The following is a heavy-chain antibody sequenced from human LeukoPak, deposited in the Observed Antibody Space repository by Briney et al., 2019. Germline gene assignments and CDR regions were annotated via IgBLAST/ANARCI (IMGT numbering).Heavy chain of an antibody. Sequence: SVKVSCKASGGTFSSYAISWVRQAPGQGLEWMGRIIPIFGIANYAQKFQGRVTITADESTSTAYMELSSLRSEDTAVYYCARSNSNPGNYYYGMDVWGQGTTVTVSS. CDR1: GGTFSSYA. CDR3: ARSNSNPGNYYYGMDV. D-gene: IGHD4-11*01. CDR2: IIPIFGIA. V-gene: IGHV1-69*13. J-gene: IGHJ6*02.